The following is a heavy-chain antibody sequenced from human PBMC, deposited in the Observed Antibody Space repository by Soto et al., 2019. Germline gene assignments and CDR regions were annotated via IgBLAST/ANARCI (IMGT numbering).Heavy chain of an antibody. Sequence: EVQLVESGGGLIQPGGSLRLSCAVSGITFNSYWMHWIRQTPGKGLVWVSHINNVATIINYADSVKGRFTISRDNAGNTLYLEMNSLGVEDTATYYCASDDGRGLKYWGQGTLLTVSS. J-gene: IGHJ4*02. CDR2: INNVATII. CDR3: ASDDGRGLKY. CDR1: GITFNSYW. V-gene: IGHV3-74*01.